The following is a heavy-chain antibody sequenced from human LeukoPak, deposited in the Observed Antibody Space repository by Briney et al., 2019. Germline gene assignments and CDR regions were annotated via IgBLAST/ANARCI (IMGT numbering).Heavy chain of an antibody. CDR2: ISSGGRFI. Sequence: GGSLRLSCAASGLTVGSYAMNWVRQAPGKGLEWVSYISSGGRFIYYADSLKGRFTISRDTAKKALYLQMNSLRAEDTAIYYCARDQRGERWFDPWGQGTLVTVSS. D-gene: IGHD3-10*01. CDR3: ARDQRGERWFDP. V-gene: IGHV3-21*01. CDR1: GLTVGSYA. J-gene: IGHJ5*02.